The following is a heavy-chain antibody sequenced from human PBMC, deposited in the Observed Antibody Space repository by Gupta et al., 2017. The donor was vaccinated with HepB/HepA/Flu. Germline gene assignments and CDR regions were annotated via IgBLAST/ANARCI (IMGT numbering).Heavy chain of an antibody. Sequence: EVQLLESGGGLVQPGGSLRLSCAASGFRFSNYAMTWVRQAPGKGLEWVSTISGSGGSTYYADSVKGRFTIYRDNSKNTLYLQMNSLRAEDTAVYYCAKATLGVGASNGRDYYAMDVWGQGTTVTVSS. V-gene: IGHV3-23*01. CDR1: GFRFSNYA. D-gene: IGHD1-26*01. CDR2: ISGSGGST. J-gene: IGHJ6*02. CDR3: AKATLGVGASNGRDYYAMDV.